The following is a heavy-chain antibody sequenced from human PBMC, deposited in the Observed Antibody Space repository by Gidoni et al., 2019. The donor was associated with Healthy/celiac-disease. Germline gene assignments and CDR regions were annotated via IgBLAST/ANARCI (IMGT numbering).Heavy chain of an antibody. Sequence: EVQLVESGGGLVKPGGSLRLPCAASGCTFSGYSMPWVRQAPGKGLEWVSSISSSSSYIYYADSLKGRFTISRDNAENSLYLQMNSLRAEDTAVYYCATSGYSSGWYLVNWGQGTLVTVSS. CDR3: ATSGYSSGWYLVN. V-gene: IGHV3-21*01. CDR1: GCTFSGYS. D-gene: IGHD6-19*01. CDR2: ISSSSSYI. J-gene: IGHJ4*02.